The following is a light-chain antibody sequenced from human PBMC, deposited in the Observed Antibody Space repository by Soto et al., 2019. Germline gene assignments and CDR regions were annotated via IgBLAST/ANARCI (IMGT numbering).Light chain of an antibody. V-gene: IGKV3-20*01. CDR2: DVS. CDR3: QQYGTSPYT. CDR1: QSVSRTY. J-gene: IGKJ2*01. Sequence: EIVLTQSPGTLSLSPGERATLSCRASQSVSRTYLAWYQQKPGQAPRLLIYDVSTRATGIPDRFSGSGSRTDFTLTISRLEPEDFAVYYCQQYGTSPYTFGQGTKLEIK.